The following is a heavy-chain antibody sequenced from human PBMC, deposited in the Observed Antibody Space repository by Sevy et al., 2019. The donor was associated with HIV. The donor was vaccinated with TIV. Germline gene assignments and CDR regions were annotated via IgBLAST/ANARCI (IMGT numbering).Heavy chain of an antibody. D-gene: IGHD6-19*01. V-gene: IGHV2-5*02. CDR3: ARRQGQYSSGWYFDY. CDR1: GFSLDTSGMN. J-gene: IGHJ4*02. CDR2: IYWDDDK. Sequence: SGPTLVKPTQTLTLTCTFSGFSLDTSGMNVGWIRQPPGKALEWLALIYWDDDKRYSPSLKSRLTVTKDTSKNQVVLTMTNMDPVDTATYYCARRQGQYSSGWYFDYWGQGTLVTVSS.